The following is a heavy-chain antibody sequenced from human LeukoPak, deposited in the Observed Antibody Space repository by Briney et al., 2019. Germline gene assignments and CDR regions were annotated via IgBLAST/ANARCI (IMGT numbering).Heavy chain of an antibody. D-gene: IGHD3-3*01. Sequence: GSSVKVSCKASGGTFSSYAISWVRQAPGQGLEWMGRIIPIFGTANYAQKFQGRVTITTDESTSTAYMELSSLRSEDTAVYYCARLRPNYDFWSGYPFGGHFDYWGQGTLVTVSS. CDR3: ARLRPNYDFWSGYPFGGHFDY. V-gene: IGHV1-69*05. J-gene: IGHJ4*02. CDR1: GGTFSSYA. CDR2: IIPIFGTA.